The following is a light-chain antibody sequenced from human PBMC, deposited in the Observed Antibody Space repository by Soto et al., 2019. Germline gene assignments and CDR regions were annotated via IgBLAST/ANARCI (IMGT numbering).Light chain of an antibody. V-gene: IGLV2-14*01. J-gene: IGLJ1*01. CDR3: FSFTTDSNNV. CDR2: EVS. CDR1: SSDIGAYNY. Sequence: QSVLTQPASVSGSPGHSITIACTGSSSDIGAYNYVSWFQQYPGKAPKLIISEVSNRPSGVSNRFSGSKSGTAASLTISGLQTEEQADYFCFSFTTDSNNVFGTGTKVTVL.